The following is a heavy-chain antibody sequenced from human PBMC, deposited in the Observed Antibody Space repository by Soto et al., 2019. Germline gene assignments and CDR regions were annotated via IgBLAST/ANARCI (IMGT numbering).Heavy chain of an antibody. V-gene: IGHV1-69*01. J-gene: IGHJ6*02. Sequence: QVQLVQSGAEVKKPGSSVKVSCKASGGTFSSYAISWVRQAPGQGLEWMGGIIPIFGTANYAQKFQGRVTITADESTSTAYMELSSLRSEDTAVYYCARDYYDSSSPSHDYYYYGMDVWGQGTTVTVSS. CDR1: GGTFSSYA. CDR2: IIPIFGTA. CDR3: ARDYYDSSSPSHDYYYYGMDV. D-gene: IGHD3-22*01.